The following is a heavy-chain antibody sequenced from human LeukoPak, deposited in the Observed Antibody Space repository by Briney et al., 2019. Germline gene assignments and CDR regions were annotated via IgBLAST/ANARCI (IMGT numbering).Heavy chain of an antibody. J-gene: IGHJ5*02. CDR1: GGSISSSSYY. CDR2: IYYSGST. Sequence: PSETLSLTCTVSGGSISSSSYYWGWIRQPPGKGLEWIGSIYYSGSTYYNPSLKSQVTISVDTSKNQFSLKLSFVTAADTAVYYCARRQLDYYGPGWFDPWGQGTLVTVSS. CDR3: ARRQLDYYGPGWFDP. D-gene: IGHD3-10*01. V-gene: IGHV4-39*01.